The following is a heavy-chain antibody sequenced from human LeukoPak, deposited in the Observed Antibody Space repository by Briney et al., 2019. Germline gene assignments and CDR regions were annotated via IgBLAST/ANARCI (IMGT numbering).Heavy chain of an antibody. V-gene: IGHV3-21*01. CDR3: ARDYSSGWYGFPFFDY. Sequence: GGSLRLSCAASGFTFSSYSMNWVRQAPGKGMEWVSSISSSSSYIYYADSVKGRFTISRVNAKNSLYLQMNSLRAEDTAVYYCARDYSSGWYGFPFFDYWGQGTLVTVSS. J-gene: IGHJ4*02. CDR2: ISSSSSYI. D-gene: IGHD6-19*01. CDR1: GFTFSSYS.